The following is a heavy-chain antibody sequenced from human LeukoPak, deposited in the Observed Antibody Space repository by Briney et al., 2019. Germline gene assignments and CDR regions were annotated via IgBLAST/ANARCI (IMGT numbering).Heavy chain of an antibody. J-gene: IGHJ4*02. CDR1: GFTFSSYA. CDR3: AREGGRDGYPSIDY. D-gene: IGHD5-24*01. Sequence: PGGSLRLSCAASGFTFSSYAMTWVRQAPGKALEWVSAISGSGGSTYYADSVKGRFTISRDNSKNTLYLQMNSLRAEDTAVYYCAREGGRDGYPSIDYWGQGTLVTVSS. V-gene: IGHV3-23*01. CDR2: ISGSGGST.